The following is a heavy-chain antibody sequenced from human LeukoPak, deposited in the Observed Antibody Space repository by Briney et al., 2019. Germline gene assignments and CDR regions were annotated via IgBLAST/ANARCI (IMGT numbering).Heavy chain of an antibody. J-gene: IGHJ2*01. Sequence: SETLSLTCAVYGGSFSGYYWNWIRQPPGKGLEWIGEINHSGSTNYNPSLKSRVTISVDTSKNQFSLKLSSVTAADTAVYYCARPGYCSSTSCSQGGGYFDLWGRGTLVTVSS. CDR1: GGSFSGYY. CDR3: ARPGYCSSTSCSQGGGYFDL. D-gene: IGHD2-2*01. CDR2: INHSGST. V-gene: IGHV4-34*01.